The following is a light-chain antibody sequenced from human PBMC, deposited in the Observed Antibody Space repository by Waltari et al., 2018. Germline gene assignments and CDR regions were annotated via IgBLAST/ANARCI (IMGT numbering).Light chain of an antibody. CDR3: ASWDDSLNGHWV. CDR2: RND. CDR1: SSNLGHNV. V-gene: IGLV1-44*01. Sequence: QSVLTQPPSASGTPGQRVTISCSGTSSNLGHNVVNWYPQVPGTAPKLRINRNDRPPSGVPDRFSASKSGTSASRAISGVQSEDEAEDYCASWDDSLNGHWVFGGGTMVTVL. J-gene: IGLJ3*02.